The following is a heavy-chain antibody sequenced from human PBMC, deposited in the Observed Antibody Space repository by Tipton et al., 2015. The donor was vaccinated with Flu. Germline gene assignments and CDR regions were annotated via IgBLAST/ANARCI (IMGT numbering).Heavy chain of an antibody. Sequence: TLSLTCTVSGDSISSSRHNWGWIRQPPGKGLEWIGSVYYTGVTYYNPSLRTRVSISVDTSKSQFSLSLTSVTAADTAVYYCARRDYSNYVSEPKNWFDPWGQGTLVTVSS. J-gene: IGHJ5*02. CDR2: VYYTGVT. CDR1: GDSISSSRHN. CDR3: ARRDYSNYVSEPKNWFDP. D-gene: IGHD4-11*01. V-gene: IGHV4-39*01.